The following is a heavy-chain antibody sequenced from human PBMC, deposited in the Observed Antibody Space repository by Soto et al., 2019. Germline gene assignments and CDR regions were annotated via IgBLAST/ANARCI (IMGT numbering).Heavy chain of an antibody. D-gene: IGHD2-15*01. Sequence: QVQLQESGPGLVKPSQTLSLTCTVSGGSISSGGYYWSWIRQHPGKGLEWIGYIYYSGSTYYNPSRKCRVTISVDTSKNPSPLKLSSVTAADPAVYYCAREVRQVAAILNWFDPWGQGTLVTVSS. CDR2: IYYSGST. CDR3: AREVRQVAAILNWFDP. J-gene: IGHJ5*02. V-gene: IGHV4-31*03. CDR1: GGSISSGGYY.